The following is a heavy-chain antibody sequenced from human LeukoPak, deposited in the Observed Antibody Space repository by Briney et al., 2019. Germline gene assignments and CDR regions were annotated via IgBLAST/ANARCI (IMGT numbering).Heavy chain of an antibody. V-gene: IGHV3-74*01. CDR1: GFTFSSYW. CDR2: INTDGTTT. Sequence: GGSLRLSCAASGFTFSSYWMHWVRQIPGKGLLWVSQINTDGTTTNYADTVKGRFTISRDNSKNTLYLQMNSLRAEDTAVYYCAGYNCSSTTCYTGGFDYWGQGTLVTVSS. CDR3: AGYNCSSTTCYTGGFDY. D-gene: IGHD2-2*02. J-gene: IGHJ4*02.